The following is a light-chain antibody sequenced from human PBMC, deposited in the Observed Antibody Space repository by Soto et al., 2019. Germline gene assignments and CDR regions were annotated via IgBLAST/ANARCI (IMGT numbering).Light chain of an antibody. Sequence: TLPGSGVATDAVPGRASQSISTWLAWYQHKPGKAPKFLIYDASRLESGVPSRFSGSGSGTEFTLTISNLQPDDFATYFCQQYNNYPRTFGQGTKVDIK. CDR2: DAS. CDR1: QSISTW. CDR3: QQYNNYPRT. V-gene: IGKV1-5*01. J-gene: IGKJ1*01.